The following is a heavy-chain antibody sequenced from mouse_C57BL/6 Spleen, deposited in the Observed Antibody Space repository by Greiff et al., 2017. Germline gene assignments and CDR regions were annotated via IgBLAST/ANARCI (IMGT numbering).Heavy chain of an antibody. CDR2: INPYNGGT. CDR1: GYTFTDYY. V-gene: IGHV1-19*01. CDR3: AMRSDYDGY. D-gene: IGHD2-4*01. Sequence: VQLQQSGPVLVKPGASVKMSCKASGYTFTDYYMNWVKQSNGKSLEWIGVINPYNGGTSYNQKFKGKATLTVDKSSSTAYVELNSLTSEDSAVYYCAMRSDYDGYWSQGTTLTVSS. J-gene: IGHJ2*01.